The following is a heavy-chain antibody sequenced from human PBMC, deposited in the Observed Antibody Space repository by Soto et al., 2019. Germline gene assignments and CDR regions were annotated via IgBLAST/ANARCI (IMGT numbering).Heavy chain of an antibody. CDR2: ISGSGFSK. J-gene: IGHJ3*01. V-gene: IGHV3-23*01. Sequence: EVQLLESGGGLVQPGGSLRLSCVGSGFIFTNYAMSWVRQTPGKGLQWVSSISGSGFSKYYADSVKGRLTISRDNSRDSVYLKISSLRADDTAVYYCAKGDTSILEGEEYFDVWGQGTMVTVSS. D-gene: IGHD5-18*01. CDR1: GFIFTNYA. CDR3: AKGDTSILEGEEYFDV.